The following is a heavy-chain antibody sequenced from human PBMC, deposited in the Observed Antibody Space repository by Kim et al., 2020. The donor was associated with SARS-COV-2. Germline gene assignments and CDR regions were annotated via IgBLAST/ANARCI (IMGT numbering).Heavy chain of an antibody. CDR3: AGAHSGAIAARPGRMDY. V-gene: IGHV3-30*01. J-gene: IGHJ4*02. Sequence: VQGRFTISRDNSTNTQYLQMNGQRAEDTAVYYCAGAHSGAIAARPGRMDYWGQGTLVTVSS. D-gene: IGHD6-6*01.